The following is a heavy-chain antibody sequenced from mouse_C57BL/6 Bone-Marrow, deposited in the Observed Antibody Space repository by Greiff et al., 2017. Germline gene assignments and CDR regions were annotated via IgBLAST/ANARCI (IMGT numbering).Heavy chain of an antibody. CDR1: GFTFNTYA. CDR3: GRVRTFYAMDY. V-gene: IGHV10-3*01. J-gene: IGHJ4*01. CDR2: IRSKSSNYAT. Sequence: VQLKESGGGLVQPKGSLKLSCAASGFTFNTYAMHWVRQAPGKGLEWVARIRSKSSNYATSYADSVKDRFTISRDDTQSMLYRQMNNLKTEKTAMYYCGRVRTFYAMDYWGQGTSVTDSS.